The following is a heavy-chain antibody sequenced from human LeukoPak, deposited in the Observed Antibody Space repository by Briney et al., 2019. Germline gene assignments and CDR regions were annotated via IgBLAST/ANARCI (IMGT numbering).Heavy chain of an antibody. Sequence: PGGSLRLSCAASGFRFRAYGMHWARQAPGKGLEWVAVISYDGSRQYYPDSVQGRFTISRDNYRNILYLQVNSLRPDDTAVYFCARXFLDTEQRNYNYYGVDVWGLGTTVTVSS. J-gene: IGHJ6*02. V-gene: IGHV3-30*03. CDR3: ARXFLDTEQRNYNYYGVDV. D-gene: IGHD1-1*01. CDR1: GFRFRAYG. CDR2: ISYDGSRQ.